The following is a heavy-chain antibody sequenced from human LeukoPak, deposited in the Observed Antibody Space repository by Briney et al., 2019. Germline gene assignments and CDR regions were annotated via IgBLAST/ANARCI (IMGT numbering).Heavy chain of an antibody. CDR2: ISRDSNYI. V-gene: IGHV3-21*01. J-gene: IGHJ4*02. D-gene: IGHD6-13*01. Sequence: GGSLRLSCAASGFTFSSYSMNWVRQAPGKGLEWVSSISRDSNYIYYADSVKGRFTISRDNAKNSLFLQMNNLRAEDTAVYFCAKEAAAVVDYWGQGTLVTVSS. CDR1: GFTFSSYS. CDR3: AKEAAAVVDY.